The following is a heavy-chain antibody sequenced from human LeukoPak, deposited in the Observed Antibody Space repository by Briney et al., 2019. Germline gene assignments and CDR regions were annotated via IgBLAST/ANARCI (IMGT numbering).Heavy chain of an antibody. CDR1: GFTFSSYA. J-gene: IGHJ4*02. D-gene: IGHD3-22*01. V-gene: IGHV3-30-3*01. CDR2: ISYDGSNK. CDR3: ARSTPYYYDSSYDY. Sequence: PGRSLRLSCAASGFTFSSYAMHWVRQAPGKGLEWVAVISYDGSNKYYADPVKGRFTISRDNSKNTLYLQTNSLRAEDTAVYYCARSTPYYYDSSYDYWGQGTLVTVSS.